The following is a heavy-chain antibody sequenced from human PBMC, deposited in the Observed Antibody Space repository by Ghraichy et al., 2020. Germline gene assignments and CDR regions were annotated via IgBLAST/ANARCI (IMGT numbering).Heavy chain of an antibody. CDR3: ARLQAGRRDAFDI. CDR1: SASISSETYY. J-gene: IGHJ3*02. V-gene: IGHV4-39*01. Sequence: SQTLSLTCTVSSASISSETYYWGWIRQPPGKGLDWIGSLYYTGITYYNPSLKSRVTISVDTSKNQFSLKLTSVTATDTAVYYCARLQAGRRDAFDIWGQGTMVTVSS. CDR2: LYYTGIT.